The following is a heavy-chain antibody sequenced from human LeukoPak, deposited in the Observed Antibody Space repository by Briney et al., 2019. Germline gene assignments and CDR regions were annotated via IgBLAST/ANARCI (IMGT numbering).Heavy chain of an antibody. CDR1: GGSISSGAYY. CDR2: IYYSEST. D-gene: IGHD1-7*01. V-gene: IGHV4-31*03. J-gene: IGHJ4*02. CDR3: ARVELWPTAHFDY. Sequence: SQTLSLTCTVSGGSISSGAYYWSWIRQHPGKGLEWIGYIYYSESTYYNPSLKSRVTISVDMSKNQFSLNLNSVIDADTAVYYCARVELWPTAHFDYWGQGTLVTVSS.